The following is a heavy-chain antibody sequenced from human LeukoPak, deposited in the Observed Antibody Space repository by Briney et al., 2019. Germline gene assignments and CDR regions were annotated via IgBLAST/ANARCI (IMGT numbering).Heavy chain of an antibody. D-gene: IGHD3-22*01. Sequence: WGSLRLSCAASGFTFSNYWMSWVRQAPGKGLECLAIMNQDGSEINFGDSVKGRFTIFRDNGKNTLYLQIKSLRTEEKGVFYCAREQGSMIVLRMTNWNFDLCGRGTLGTVSS. CDR3: AREQGSMIVLRMTNWNFDL. V-gene: IGHV3-7*01. J-gene: IGHJ2*01. CDR1: GFTFSNYW. CDR2: MNQDGSEI.